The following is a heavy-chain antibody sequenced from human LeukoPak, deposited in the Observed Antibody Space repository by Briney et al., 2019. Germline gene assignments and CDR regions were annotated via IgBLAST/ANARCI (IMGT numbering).Heavy chain of an antibody. D-gene: IGHD3-22*01. J-gene: IGHJ4*02. CDR1: GFTFSSYN. Sequence: GGSLRLSCAASGFTFSSYNMNWVRQAPGKGLQWVSHISSSSNTIYYADSVKGRFTISRDNVKNCLYLQMNSLRAEDTAVYYCARGPLGRFDYDSSGYYPLGYWGQGTLVTVSS. CDR3: ARGPLGRFDYDSSGYYPLGY. V-gene: IGHV3-48*01. CDR2: ISSSSNTI.